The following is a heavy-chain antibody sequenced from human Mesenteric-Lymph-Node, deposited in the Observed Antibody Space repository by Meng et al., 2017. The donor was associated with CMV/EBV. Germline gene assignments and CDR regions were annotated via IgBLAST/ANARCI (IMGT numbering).Heavy chain of an antibody. Sequence: QVSFLLLGVVLCEPSGTLSGTCAFYGGSFSGYYWNWIRHSPVKGLEWSGEINHSGSTTYNPSFTSRIIISVDTSTNQISLNMSSVTAADTAVYYCARGSSYDILTGYFDYWGQGALVTVSS. D-gene: IGHD3-9*01. J-gene: IGHJ4*02. CDR1: GGSFSGYY. CDR2: INHSGST. V-gene: IGHV4-34*01. CDR3: ARGSSYDILTGYFDY.